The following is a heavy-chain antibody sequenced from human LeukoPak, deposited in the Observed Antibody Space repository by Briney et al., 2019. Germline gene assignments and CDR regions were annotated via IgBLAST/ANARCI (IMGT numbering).Heavy chain of an antibody. V-gene: IGHV4-39*01. CDR1: GDSIRSSSYY. CDR3: ARIMADQNAFDM. Sequence: SETLSLTCTVSGDSIRSSSYYWAWLRQPPGTGLEWIGTTYYSGTTSYNSSLKSRVTISVDTSKNQVSLKVSSVTAADTAMFYCARIMADQNAFDMWGQGTMVTVSS. J-gene: IGHJ3*02. D-gene: IGHD2-8*01. CDR2: TYYSGTT.